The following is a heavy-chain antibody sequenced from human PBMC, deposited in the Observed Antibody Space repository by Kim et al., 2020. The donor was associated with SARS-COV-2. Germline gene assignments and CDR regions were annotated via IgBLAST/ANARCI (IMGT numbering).Heavy chain of an antibody. CDR3: ARSKPTRPMVRGVIGGNNWFDP. D-gene: IGHD3-10*01. Sequence: SETLSLTCTVSGGSISSSSYYWGWIRQPPGKGLEWIGSIYYSGSTYYNPSLKSRVTISVDTSKNQFSLKLSSVTAADTAVYYCARSKPTRPMVRGVIGGNNWFDPWGQGTLVTVSS. CDR1: GGSISSSSYY. CDR2: IYYSGST. V-gene: IGHV4-39*01. J-gene: IGHJ5*02.